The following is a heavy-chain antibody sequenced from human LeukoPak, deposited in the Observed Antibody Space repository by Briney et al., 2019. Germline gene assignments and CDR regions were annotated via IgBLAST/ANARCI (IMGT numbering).Heavy chain of an antibody. CDR1: GFTFSSYS. V-gene: IGHV3-21*01. CDR2: ISSSSSYI. Sequence: GGSLRLSCAASGFTFSSYSMNWVRQAPGKGLEWVSSISSSSSYIYYADSVKGRFTISRDNAKNSLYLQMNSLRAEGTAVYYCAREYCSGGSCSDYWGQGTLVTVSS. J-gene: IGHJ4*02. D-gene: IGHD2-15*01. CDR3: AREYCSGGSCSDY.